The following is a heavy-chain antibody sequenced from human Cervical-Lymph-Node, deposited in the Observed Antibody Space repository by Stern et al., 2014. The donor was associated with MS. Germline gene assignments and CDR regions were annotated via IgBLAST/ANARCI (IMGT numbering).Heavy chain of an antibody. CDR1: GFSLSTSGMC. Sequence: QVTLRESGPALVKPTPTLTLTCTFSGFSLSTSGMCVSWLRQPPGQALEWLVLIDWDDDKYYNTSLKTRLTISKDTAKNQVVLTLTNMDPVDTATYYCARTEYSSGWYPNDYWGQGTLVTVSS. CDR3: ARTEYSSGWYPNDY. V-gene: IGHV2-70*01. CDR2: IDWDDDK. J-gene: IGHJ4*02. D-gene: IGHD6-19*01.